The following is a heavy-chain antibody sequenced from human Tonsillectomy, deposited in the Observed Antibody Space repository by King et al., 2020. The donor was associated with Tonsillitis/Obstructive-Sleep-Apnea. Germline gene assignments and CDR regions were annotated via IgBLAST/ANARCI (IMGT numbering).Heavy chain of an antibody. J-gene: IGHJ4*02. CDR1: GFTFSSYA. CDR3: GGGRANIVATRIDY. CDR2: ISYDGSNK. V-gene: IGHV3-30*01. D-gene: IGHD5-12*01. Sequence: VQLVESGGGVVQPGRSLRLSCAASGFTFSSYAMHWVRQAPGKGLEWVAVISYDGSNKYYADSVKGRFTISRDNSKNTPYLQMNSLRAEDTAVYYCGGGRANIVATRIDYWGQGTLVTVSS.